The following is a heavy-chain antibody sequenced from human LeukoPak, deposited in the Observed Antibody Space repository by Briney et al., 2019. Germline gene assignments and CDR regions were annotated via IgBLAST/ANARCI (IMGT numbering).Heavy chain of an antibody. CDR2: IKSKTDGGTT. J-gene: IGHJ2*01. CDR3: AKDRRAPLWYFDL. CDR1: GFTFSNAW. Sequence: GGSLRLSCAASGFTFSNAWMSWVRQAPGKGLEWVGRIKSKTDGGTTDYAAPVKGRFTISRDDSENTLYLQMNSLKTEDTAVYYCAKDRRAPLWYFDLWGRGTLVTVSS. V-gene: IGHV3-15*01.